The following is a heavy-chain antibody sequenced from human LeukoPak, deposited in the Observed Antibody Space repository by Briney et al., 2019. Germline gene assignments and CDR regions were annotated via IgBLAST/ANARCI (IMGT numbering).Heavy chain of an antibody. V-gene: IGHV3-73*01. Sequence: GGSLRLSCAASGFTFSDSTMHWVRQGSGKGLEWVGRIRTKPKSYATEYAASVKGRFTISRDDSKNAAYLQMNSLKTEDTAVYYCTRGGYNGNYCGIDYWGQGTLVTVSS. D-gene: IGHD1-26*01. CDR2: IRTKPKSYAT. CDR3: TRGGYNGNYCGIDY. J-gene: IGHJ4*02. CDR1: GFTFSDST.